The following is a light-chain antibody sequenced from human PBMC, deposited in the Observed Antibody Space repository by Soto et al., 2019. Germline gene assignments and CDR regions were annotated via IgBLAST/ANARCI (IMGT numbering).Light chain of an antibody. J-gene: IGKJ1*01. CDR2: DGS. Sequence: DIQVTQTPPSLFASIGDRVHIKCGASQQFTSYVNWYQQKDGNAPKLLISDGSTLQSGVPSRFSGSWSGTDFTLTIGGLQPEAFATYFCQQSYGTPPTFGQGTKVDLK. CDR1: QQFTSY. V-gene: IGKV1-39*01. CDR3: QQSYGTPPT.